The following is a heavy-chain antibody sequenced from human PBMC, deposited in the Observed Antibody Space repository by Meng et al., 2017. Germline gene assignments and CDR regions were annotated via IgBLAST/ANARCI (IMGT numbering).Heavy chain of an antibody. V-gene: IGHV4-59*01. Sequence: LTCTVSGGSISSYYWSWIRQPPGKGLEWIGYIYYSGSTNYNPSLKSRVTISVDTSKNQFSLKLSSVTAADTAVYYCARSRTYYYDSSGYHYFDYWGQGTLVTVSS. CDR1: GGSISSYY. D-gene: IGHD3-22*01. CDR2: IYYSGST. CDR3: ARSRTYYYDSSGYHYFDY. J-gene: IGHJ4*02.